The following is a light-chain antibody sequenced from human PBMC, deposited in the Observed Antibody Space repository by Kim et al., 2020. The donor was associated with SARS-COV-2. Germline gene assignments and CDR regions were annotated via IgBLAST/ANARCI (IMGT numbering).Light chain of an antibody. CDR1: SSDVGGFDY. Sequence: QSVLTQPPSASGSPGQSVTISCTGTSSDVGGFDYVSWYQHRPGSAPKLLIYDVIKRPSGVPGRFSGSKAGNTASLTVSGLQSDDEADYYCTSYAGNNNMIFGGGTQLTVL. CDR3: TSYAGNNNMI. V-gene: IGLV2-8*01. CDR2: DVI. J-gene: IGLJ2*01.